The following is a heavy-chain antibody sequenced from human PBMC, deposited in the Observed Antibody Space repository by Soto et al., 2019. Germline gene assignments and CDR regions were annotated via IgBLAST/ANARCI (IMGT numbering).Heavy chain of an antibody. CDR2: INHSGST. J-gene: IGHJ6*03. D-gene: IGHD6-25*01. CDR1: GGSFSGYY. Sequence: SETLSLTCAVYGGSFSGYYWSWIRQPPGKGLEWIGEINHSGSTNYNPSLKSRVTISVDTSKNQFSLKLSSVTAADTAVYYCASGHKRAYYYYYMDVWGKGTTVTVSS. V-gene: IGHV4-34*01. CDR3: ASGHKRAYYYYYMDV.